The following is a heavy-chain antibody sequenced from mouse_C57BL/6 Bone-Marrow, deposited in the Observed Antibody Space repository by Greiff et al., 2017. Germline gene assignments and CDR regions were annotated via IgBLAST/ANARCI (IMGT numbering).Heavy chain of an antibody. CDR2: ISDGGSYP. D-gene: IGHD1-1*01. J-gene: IGHJ3*01. Sequence: EVKLVESGGGLVKPGGSLKLSCEASGFTFSSYAMSWVRQTPEKRLEWVATISDGGSYPYYPDNVKGRFTISRDNAKNNLYLQMSHLKSEDTAMYYWARGGRYYGSSWFAYWGQGTPVTVSA. V-gene: IGHV5-4*03. CDR3: ARGGRYYGSSWFAY. CDR1: GFTFSSYA.